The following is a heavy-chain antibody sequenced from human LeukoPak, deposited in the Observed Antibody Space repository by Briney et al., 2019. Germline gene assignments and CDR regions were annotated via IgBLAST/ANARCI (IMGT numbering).Heavy chain of an antibody. CDR3: ARVGYSSGWYYFDY. J-gene: IGHJ4*02. CDR2: ISAYNGNT. Sequence: ASVKVSCKASGYTFTSYGISWVRRAPGQGLEWMGWISAYNGNTNYAQKLQGRVTMTTDTSTSTAYMELRSLRSDDTAVYYCARVGYSSGWYYFDYWGQGTLVTVSS. CDR1: GYTFTSYG. D-gene: IGHD6-19*01. V-gene: IGHV1-18*01.